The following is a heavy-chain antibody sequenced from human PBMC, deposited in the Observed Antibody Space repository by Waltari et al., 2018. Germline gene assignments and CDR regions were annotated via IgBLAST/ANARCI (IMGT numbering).Heavy chain of an antibody. CDR2: IYYSGST. CDR1: GGSISSSSYY. CDR3: ARKAVVDFRGAFDI. V-gene: IGHV4-39*07. Sequence: QLQLQESGPGLVKPSETLSLTCTVSGGSISSSSYYWGWIRQPPGKGLEWIGSIYYSGSTYYNPALKSRVTISVDTAKNQFSLKLSSVTAADTAVYYCARKAVVDFRGAFDIWGQGTMVTVSS. J-gene: IGHJ3*02. D-gene: IGHD6-19*01.